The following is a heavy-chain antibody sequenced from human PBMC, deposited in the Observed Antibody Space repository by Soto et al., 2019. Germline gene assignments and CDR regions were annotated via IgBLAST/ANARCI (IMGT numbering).Heavy chain of an antibody. V-gene: IGHV4-61*03. D-gene: IGHD1-1*01. CDR3: TRHGIPVSGTLLDY. CDR1: GGYSGSGGDH. Sequence: ELMPLPKTVSGGYSGSGGDHRSWKSKPPGKGLEWIGYVYYSGSTNYNPSLKSRVNISVDTSKNHFSLKLNSVTAADTAVYFCTRHGIPVSGTLLDYWGNGTLVTVSS. J-gene: IGHJ4*01. CDR2: VYYSGST.